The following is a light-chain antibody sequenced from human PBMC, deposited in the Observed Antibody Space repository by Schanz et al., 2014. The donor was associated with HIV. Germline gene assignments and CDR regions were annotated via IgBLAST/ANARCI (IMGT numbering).Light chain of an antibody. V-gene: IGLV1-40*01. CDR2: RNT. J-gene: IGLJ3*02. CDR1: SSNIGAGYD. Sequence: QSVLTQPPSVSGAPGQRVTISCTGSSSNIGAGYDVHWYQHLPETAPKLLIYRNTNRPSGVPDRFSGSKSDTSASLAITGLQAEDEADYYCQSYDKSLSAWVFGGGTKLTVL. CDR3: QSYDKSLSAWV.